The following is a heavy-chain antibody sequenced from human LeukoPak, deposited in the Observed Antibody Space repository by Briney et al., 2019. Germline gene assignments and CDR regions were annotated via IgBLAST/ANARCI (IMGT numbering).Heavy chain of an antibody. CDR1: GFTFSSYE. CDR3: ARGTYYYEF. CDR2: ISSSGSTI. D-gene: IGHD3-10*01. V-gene: IGHV3-48*03. Sequence: PGGSLRLSCAASGFTFSSYEMNWVRQAPGKGLEWISYISSSGSTIYYADSVKGRFTISRDNAKNSLYLWMTSLTADDTAVYYCARGTYYYEFWGQGTLVIVSS. J-gene: IGHJ4*02.